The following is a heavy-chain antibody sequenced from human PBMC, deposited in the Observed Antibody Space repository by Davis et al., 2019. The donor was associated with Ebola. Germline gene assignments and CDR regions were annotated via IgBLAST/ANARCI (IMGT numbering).Heavy chain of an antibody. CDR1: GDSVSSGG. CDR2: TYYTSKWIT. J-gene: IGHJ6*04. V-gene: IGHV6-1*01. D-gene: IGHD5-18*01. Sequence: PSETLSLTCAISGDSVSSGGWNWIRQSPSRGLEWLGRTYYTSKWITDYAVSVKSRIIISPDTSKNQFSLQLNSVTPEDTALYYCARGWLRGGLDVWGEGTTVTVSS. CDR3: ARGWLRGGLDV.